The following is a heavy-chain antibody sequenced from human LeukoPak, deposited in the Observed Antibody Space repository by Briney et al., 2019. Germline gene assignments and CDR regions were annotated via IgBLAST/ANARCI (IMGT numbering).Heavy chain of an antibody. CDR3: ASILTMISSGAFDI. V-gene: IGHV1-69*01. Sequence: GASVKVSCKASGGTFSSYAISWVRQAPGQGLEWMGGIIPIFGTANYAQKFQGRVTITADESTSTAYMELSSLRSEDTAVYYCASILTMISSGAFDIWGQGTMVTVSS. CDR2: IIPIFGTA. J-gene: IGHJ3*02. D-gene: IGHD3-22*01. CDR1: GGTFSSYA.